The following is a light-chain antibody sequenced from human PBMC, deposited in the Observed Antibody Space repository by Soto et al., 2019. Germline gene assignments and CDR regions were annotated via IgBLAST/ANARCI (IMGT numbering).Light chain of an antibody. V-gene: IGKV1-9*01. CDR1: EAISSY. Sequence: IQLTQSPSSLSASVGDRVTITCRASEAISSYLAWYQVQPGKAPKLLVYAASTLQRGVPSRFSGSGFVTDFTLTISSLQPEDIGSDYCQQLNSYPPLTFGPGTKVDIK. CDR2: AAS. CDR3: QQLNSYPPLT. J-gene: IGKJ3*01.